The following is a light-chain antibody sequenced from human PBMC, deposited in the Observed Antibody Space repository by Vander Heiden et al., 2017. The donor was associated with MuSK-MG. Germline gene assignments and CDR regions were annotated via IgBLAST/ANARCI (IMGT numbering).Light chain of an antibody. Sequence: EIVLTQSPDILSLSPGERATLSCRASQSVSFYLAWYQQKPGQAPRLLIYDASKMATGIPTRFSGTGSGTDFTLTISILEPEDFAIYYFQQRTSLWTFGQGTKVDIK. V-gene: IGKV3-11*01. CDR1: QSVSFY. CDR2: DAS. CDR3: QQRTSLWT. J-gene: IGKJ1*01.